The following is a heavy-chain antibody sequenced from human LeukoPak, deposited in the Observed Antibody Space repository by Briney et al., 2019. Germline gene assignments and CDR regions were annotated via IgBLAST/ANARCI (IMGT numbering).Heavy chain of an antibody. CDR2: IYTSGST. CDR1: GGSISSSSYY. D-gene: IGHD3-16*02. Sequence: SETLSLTCTVSGGSISSSSYYWGWIRQPPGKRLEWIGRIYTSGSTNYNPSLKSRVTISVDTSKNQFSLKLSSVTAADTAVYYCARECIMITFGGVIAYNWFDPWGQGTLVTVSS. CDR3: ARECIMITFGGVIAYNWFDP. V-gene: IGHV4-61*02. J-gene: IGHJ5*02.